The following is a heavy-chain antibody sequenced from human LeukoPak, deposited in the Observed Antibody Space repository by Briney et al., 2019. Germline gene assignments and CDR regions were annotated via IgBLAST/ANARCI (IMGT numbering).Heavy chain of an antibody. D-gene: IGHD3-16*01. CDR1: GGSINNTLFY. Sequence: SETLSLTCTVSGGSINNTLFYWDWIRQPPGKGLEWIGTVYYDGINYSSPSLKSRVATSVDTSKNQFSLRLSSVTAADTAVYYCARISRWAPYWGQGILVTVSS. J-gene: IGHJ4*02. CDR2: VYYDGIN. V-gene: IGHV4-39*07. CDR3: ARISRWAPY.